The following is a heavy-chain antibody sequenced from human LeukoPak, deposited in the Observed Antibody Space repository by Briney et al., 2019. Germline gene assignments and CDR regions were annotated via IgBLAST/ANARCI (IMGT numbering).Heavy chain of an antibody. CDR3: ARKLAGYSSGRGWFDP. D-gene: IGHD6-19*01. V-gene: IGHV3-48*02. J-gene: IGHJ5*02. Sequence: PGGSLRLSCVASGFTFRSHSMNWVRQAPGKGLEWVSSISSSSSTIYYADSVKGRFTISRDNAKNSLYLQMNSLRDEDTAVYYCARKLAGYSSGRGWFDPWGQGTLVTVSS. CDR2: ISSSSSTI. CDR1: GFTFRSHS.